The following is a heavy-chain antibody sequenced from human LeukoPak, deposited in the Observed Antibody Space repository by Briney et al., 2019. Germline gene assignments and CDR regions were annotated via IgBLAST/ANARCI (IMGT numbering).Heavy chain of an antibody. D-gene: IGHD3-22*01. J-gene: IGHJ4*02. Sequence: GGSLRLSCAASGFTFSSYGMHWVRQAPGKGLEWVAVIWYDGSNKYYADSVKGRFTISRDNSKNTLYLQMNSLRAEDTAVYYCAREREYYDSSGYFFQPLDYWGQGTLVTVSS. V-gene: IGHV3-33*01. CDR2: IWYDGSNK. CDR3: AREREYYDSSGYFFQPLDY. CDR1: GFTFSSYG.